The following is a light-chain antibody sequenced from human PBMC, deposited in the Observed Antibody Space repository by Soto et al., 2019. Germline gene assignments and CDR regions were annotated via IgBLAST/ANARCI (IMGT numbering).Light chain of an antibody. CDR2: GAS. CDR1: QSVSSSY. J-gene: IGKJ2*01. CDR3: HQYGSSPLP. Sequence: EIVLTQSPGTLSLSPGERATLSCRASQSVSSSYVAWYEQKPGQAPRLLIYGASSRATGIPDRFSGSASGTDFTLTISRLEPEDFAVYYCHQYGSSPLPFGQETKLEIK. V-gene: IGKV3-20*01.